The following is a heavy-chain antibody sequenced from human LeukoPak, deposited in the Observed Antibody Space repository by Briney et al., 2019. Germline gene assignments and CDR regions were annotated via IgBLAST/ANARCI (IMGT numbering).Heavy chain of an antibody. Sequence: HPGGSLRLSCAASGFTFSSYGMHWVRQAPGKGLEWVAFIRYDGSNKYYADSVKGRFTISRDNAKNSLYLQMNSLRAEDTAVYYCARVKRSARGYSYGDFDYWGQGTLVTVSS. V-gene: IGHV3-30*02. D-gene: IGHD5-18*01. CDR2: IRYDGSNK. CDR3: ARVKRSARGYSYGDFDY. J-gene: IGHJ4*02. CDR1: GFTFSSYG.